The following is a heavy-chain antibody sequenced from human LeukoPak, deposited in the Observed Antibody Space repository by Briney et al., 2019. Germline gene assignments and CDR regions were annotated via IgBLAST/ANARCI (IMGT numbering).Heavy chain of an antibody. J-gene: IGHJ4*02. V-gene: IGHV3-48*03. CDR3: ARIGDTHYYSQDY. CDR1: GFTFSSYE. Sequence: GGSLRLSCAASGFTFSSYEMNWVRQGPGKGLEWASYISGSSSTIYYADSVKGRFTISRDNAKNSLYLQMNSLRAEDTAVYYCARIGDTHYYSQDYWGQGTLVTVSS. D-gene: IGHD3-10*01. CDR2: ISGSSSTI.